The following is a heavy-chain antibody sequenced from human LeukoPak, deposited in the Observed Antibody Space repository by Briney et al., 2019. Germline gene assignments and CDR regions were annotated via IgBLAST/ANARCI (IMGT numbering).Heavy chain of an antibody. D-gene: IGHD3-10*01. V-gene: IGHV3-33*06. CDR1: GFTFSSYG. CDR2: IWYDGSNK. Sequence: GRSLRLSCAASGFTFSSYGMHWVRQAPGKGLEWAAVIWYDGSNKYYADSVKGRFTISRDNSKITLYLQMNSLRAEDTAVYYCAKGPLLLWFGEEFDYWGQGTLVTVSS. CDR3: AKGPLLLWFGEEFDY. J-gene: IGHJ4*02.